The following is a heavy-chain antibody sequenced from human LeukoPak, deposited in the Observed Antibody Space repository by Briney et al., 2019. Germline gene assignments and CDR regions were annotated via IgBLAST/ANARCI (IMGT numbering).Heavy chain of an antibody. Sequence: GGSLRLSCAAFGFTFTDYHMSWIRQAPGKGLECVSYISPGGGSKYFADSVKGRFTIFRDNAKNSLYLQMNSLTAEDTAVYYCAGGRDTAVAGPGGYFDYWAQGTLVTVSS. V-gene: IGHV3-11*01. D-gene: IGHD6-19*01. CDR1: GFTFTDYH. J-gene: IGHJ4*02. CDR3: AGGRDTAVAGPGGYFDY. CDR2: ISPGGGSK.